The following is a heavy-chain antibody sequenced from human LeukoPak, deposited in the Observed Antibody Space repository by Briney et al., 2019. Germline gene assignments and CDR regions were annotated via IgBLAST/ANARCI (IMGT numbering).Heavy chain of an antibody. CDR3: ARIASYCSRTSCYVPVTYYHMDV. J-gene: IGHJ6*03. CDR1: GGSISSGTYY. Sequence: SETLSLTCTVSGGSISSGTYYWGWIRQPPGKGLEWIGSIYYSGSTYYNPSLKSRVTISLDTSKNQSVLKLNSVTAADTAVYYCARIASYCSRTSCYVPVTYYHMDVWGKATTVTVSS. V-gene: IGHV4-39*01. CDR2: IYYSGST. D-gene: IGHD2-2*01.